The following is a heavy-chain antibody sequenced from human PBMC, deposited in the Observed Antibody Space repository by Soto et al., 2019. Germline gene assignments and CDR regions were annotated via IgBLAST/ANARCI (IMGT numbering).Heavy chain of an antibody. CDR1: GFTFTSSA. Sequence: SVKVSCKASGFTFTSSAMQWVRQARGQRLEWIGWIVVGSGNTNYAQKFQERVTITRDMSTSTAYMELSSLRSEDTAVYYCAADPVHYGSGSYGIDYWGQGTLVTVSS. CDR3: AADPVHYGSGSYGIDY. D-gene: IGHD3-10*01. V-gene: IGHV1-58*02. J-gene: IGHJ4*02. CDR2: IVVGSGNT.